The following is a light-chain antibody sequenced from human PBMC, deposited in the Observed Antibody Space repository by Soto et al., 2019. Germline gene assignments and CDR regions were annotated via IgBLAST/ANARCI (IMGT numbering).Light chain of an antibody. CDR3: QQYGSSPWT. J-gene: IGKJ1*01. Sequence: EIVLTQSPGTLSLSPGERATLSCRASQSVRSSYLAWYQQKPGQAPRLLIDGASSRPTGIPDRFSGSGSGTDFTLTISRLEPEDFAVYYCQQYGSSPWTFGHGTKVE. CDR2: GAS. CDR1: QSVRSSY. V-gene: IGKV3-20*01.